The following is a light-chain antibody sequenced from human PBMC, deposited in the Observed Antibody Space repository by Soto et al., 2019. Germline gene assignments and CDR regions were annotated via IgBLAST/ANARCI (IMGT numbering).Light chain of an antibody. Sequence: EIVLTQSPGALSLSPGERATLSCGASRSVSSSYLAWYQQKPGQAPRLLIYGASTRATGIPDRFSGSGSGTDFTLTISRLEPEDFAVYYCQQYGSSPRTFGQGTK. V-gene: IGKV3-20*01. CDR3: QQYGSSPRT. CDR2: GAS. CDR1: RSVSSSY. J-gene: IGKJ1*01.